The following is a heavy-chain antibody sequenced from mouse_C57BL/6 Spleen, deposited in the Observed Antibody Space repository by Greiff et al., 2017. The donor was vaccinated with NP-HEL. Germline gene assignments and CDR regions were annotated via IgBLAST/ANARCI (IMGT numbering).Heavy chain of an antibody. V-gene: IGHV5-17*01. CDR3: ARLGYYSNYEDYFDY. J-gene: IGHJ2*01. CDR2: ISSGSSTI. D-gene: IGHD2-5*01. Sequence: EVQGVESGGGLVKPGGSLKLSCAASGFTFSDYGMHWVRQAPEKGLEWVAYISSGSSTIYYADTVKGRFTISRDNDKNTLFLQMTSLRSEDTAMYYCARLGYYSNYEDYFDYWGQGTTLTVSS. CDR1: GFTFSDYG.